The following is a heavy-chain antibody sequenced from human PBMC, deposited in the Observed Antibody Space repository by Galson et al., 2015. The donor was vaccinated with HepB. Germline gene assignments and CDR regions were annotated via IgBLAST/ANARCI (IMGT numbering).Heavy chain of an antibody. CDR1: GFTFSRYA. Sequence: SLRLSCAASGFTFSRYAMSWVRQAPGKGLEWVSAISGSGGSTYYADSVKGRFTISRDNSKNTLYLQMNSLRAEDTAVYYCAKEFTMTTVIDSWDWGQGTLVTVSS. CDR3: AKEFTMTTVIDSWD. D-gene: IGHD4-17*01. CDR2: ISGSGGST. V-gene: IGHV3-23*01. J-gene: IGHJ4*02.